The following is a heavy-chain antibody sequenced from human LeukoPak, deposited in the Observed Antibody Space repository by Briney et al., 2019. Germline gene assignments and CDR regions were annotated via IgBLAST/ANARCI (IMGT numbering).Heavy chain of an antibody. Sequence: GGSLRLSCAASGFTFSSYWMSWVRQAPGKGLEWVANIKQDGSEKYYVDSVKGRFTISRDNAKNSLYLQMNSLRAEDTAVYYCASVGSGRYLTPGQDHHRFHPWGQGTLV. D-gene: IGHD3-10*01. CDR2: IKQDGSEK. J-gene: IGHJ5*02. CDR1: GFTFSSYW. V-gene: IGHV3-7*01. CDR3: ASVGSGRYLTPGQDHHRFHP.